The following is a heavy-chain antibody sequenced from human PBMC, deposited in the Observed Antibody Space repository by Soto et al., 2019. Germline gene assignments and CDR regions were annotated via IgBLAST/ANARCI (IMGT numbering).Heavy chain of an antibody. CDR1: GGSISSGGYY. J-gene: IGHJ4*02. V-gene: IGHV4-31*01. CDR3: ARRGTSFGFDY. D-gene: IGHD1-26*01. CDR2: IYYSGST. Sequence: QVQLQESGPGLVKPSQTLSLTCTVSGGSISSGGYYWSWIRQHPGKGLEWIGYIYYSGSTYYNPFLKSPVTTSVDTSKNQFSLKLSSVTAADAAVYYCARRGTSFGFDYWGQGTLVTVSS.